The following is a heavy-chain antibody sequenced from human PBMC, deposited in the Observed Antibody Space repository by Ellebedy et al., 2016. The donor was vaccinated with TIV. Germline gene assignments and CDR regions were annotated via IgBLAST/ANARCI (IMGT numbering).Heavy chain of an antibody. CDR2: INPNSGDT. J-gene: IGHJ4*02. D-gene: IGHD3-22*01. CDR3: ARAYYYDSIAYYFDS. V-gene: IGHV1-2*06. CDR1: GYSFTAYF. Sequence: ASVKVSCKTSGYSFTAYFLHWVRQAPGQGLEWMGRINPNSGDTNYAQKFLGRVTLTRDTSISTDNMGLSRLRSDETAIYYCARAYYYDSIAYYFDSWGQGTLVTVSS.